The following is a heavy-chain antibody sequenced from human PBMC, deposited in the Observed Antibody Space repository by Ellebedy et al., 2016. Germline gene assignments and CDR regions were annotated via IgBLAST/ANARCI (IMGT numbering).Heavy chain of an antibody. V-gene: IGHV3-74*01. CDR2: INNDGSST. Sequence: GESLKISXAASGFTFANYYMHWVRQAPGKGLVWVSRINNDGSSTSYADSVKGRFTISRDTAENTLSLQMISLRAEDTAVYYCAWFGTGRPFWGQGTLVTVSS. D-gene: IGHD3-10*01. CDR3: AWFGTGRPF. CDR1: GFTFANYY. J-gene: IGHJ4*02.